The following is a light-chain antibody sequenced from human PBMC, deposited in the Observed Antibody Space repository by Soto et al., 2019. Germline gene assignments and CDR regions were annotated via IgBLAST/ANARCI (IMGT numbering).Light chain of an antibody. CDR3: AAWDDRMNGVI. CDR1: SSNIGSNT. V-gene: IGLV1-44*01. CDR2: ANN. Sequence: QSVLTQPPSASGTPGQRVTISCSGGSSNIGSNTINSYQQLPGTAPKLLIYANNQRPSGVPDRFSGSKSGTSASLAISGLQSEDESEYYCAAWDDRMNGVIFGGGTKVTVL. J-gene: IGLJ2*01.